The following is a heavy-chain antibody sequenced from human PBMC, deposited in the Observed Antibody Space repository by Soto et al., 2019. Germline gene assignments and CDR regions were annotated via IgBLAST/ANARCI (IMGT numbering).Heavy chain of an antibody. CDR2: MYYSGTT. CDR3: APHPAISATSFYGMDV. Sequence: QVQLQESGPGLVKPSETLSLTCSVSGASFSSSSYYWGWIRQPPEKGLEWIATMYYSGTTYYNPSLKSRITVSIDTSKDQFSLKLTSVTAADTAMYYCAPHPAISATSFYGMDVWGHGTTVTVSS. V-gene: IGHV4-39*01. D-gene: IGHD3-3*01. J-gene: IGHJ6*02. CDR1: GASFSSSSYY.